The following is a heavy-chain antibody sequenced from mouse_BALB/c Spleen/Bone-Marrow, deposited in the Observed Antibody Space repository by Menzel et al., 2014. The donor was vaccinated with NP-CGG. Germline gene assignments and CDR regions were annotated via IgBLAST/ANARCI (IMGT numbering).Heavy chain of an antibody. CDR3: ARGGGYGSSWFAY. CDR1: GYTFTDYV. V-gene: IGHV1-81*01. D-gene: IGHD1-1*01. J-gene: IGHJ3*01. CDR2: IYPGSGST. Sequence: VQLQQSGPELVKPGASVKMSCKASGYTFTDYVISWVKQRTGQGLEWIGEIYPGSGSTYYNEKFKGKATLTADKSSNTACMQLSSLTSEDSAVYFCARGGGYGSSWFAYWGQGTLVTVSA.